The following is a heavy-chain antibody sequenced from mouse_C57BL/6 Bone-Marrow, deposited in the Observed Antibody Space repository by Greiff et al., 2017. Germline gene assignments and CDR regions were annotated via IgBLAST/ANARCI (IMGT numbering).Heavy chain of an antibody. CDR1: GYTFTSYG. J-gene: IGHJ2*01. V-gene: IGHV1-81*01. CDR2: IYPRSGNT. D-gene: IGHD1-1*01. CDR3: AREGPYYFYDY. Sequence: QVQLQQSGAELARPGASVKLSCKASGYTFTSYGISWVKQRTGQGLEWIGEIYPRSGNTYYNEKFKGKATLTADKSSSTAYMELRSLTSEYSAVYFCAREGPYYFYDYWGQGTTLTVSS.